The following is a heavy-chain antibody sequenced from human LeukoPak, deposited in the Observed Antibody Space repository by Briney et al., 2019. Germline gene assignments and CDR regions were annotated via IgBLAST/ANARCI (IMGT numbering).Heavy chain of an antibody. CDR2: IRFDGTSE. J-gene: IGHJ6*03. CDR3: AKTSLSDPSGHYYYMDV. D-gene: IGHD3-3*01. V-gene: IGHV3-30*02. Sequence: HAGRSLRLSCAASGFTFSNFGMHWVRQAPGKGLEWVAFIRFDGTSEFYADSVKARFTISRDNSQNTVSLQLNNLRIEDTALYYCAKTSLSDPSGHYYYMDVWGKGTTVTVSS. CDR1: GFTFSNFG.